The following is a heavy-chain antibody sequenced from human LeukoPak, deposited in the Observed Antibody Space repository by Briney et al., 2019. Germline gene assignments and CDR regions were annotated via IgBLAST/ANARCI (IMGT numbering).Heavy chain of an antibody. Sequence: GGSLRLSCAASGFTFSSYGMHWVRQAPGKGLEWVAVISYDGSNKYYADSVKGRFTISRDNSKNTLYLQMDSLRAEDTAVYYCAKVPSEVEGDYWGQGTLVTVSS. D-gene: IGHD5-24*01. J-gene: IGHJ4*02. V-gene: IGHV3-30*18. CDR3: AKVPSEVEGDY. CDR1: GFTFSSYG. CDR2: ISYDGSNK.